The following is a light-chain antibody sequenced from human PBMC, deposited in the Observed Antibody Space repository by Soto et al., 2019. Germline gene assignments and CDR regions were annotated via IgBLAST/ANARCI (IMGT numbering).Light chain of an antibody. V-gene: IGKV1-5*03. CDR3: QHQSYR. CDR1: QSVSKW. Sequence: DIQMTQSPSTLSASVGDRVTITCRATQSVSKWLAWYQQKPGKAPKLLIYEASSLDSGVPSRFSGIGSGIEFSLTISSLQPDDFATYYCQHQSYRLGQGTRLEIK. CDR2: EAS. J-gene: IGKJ2*03.